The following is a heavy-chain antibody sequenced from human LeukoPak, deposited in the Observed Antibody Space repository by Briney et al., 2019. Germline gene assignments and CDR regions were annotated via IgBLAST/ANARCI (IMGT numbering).Heavy chain of an antibody. CDR3: ARDRPTTYYYDSSGVAGATD. CDR1: GYTFTGYY. J-gene: IGHJ4*02. V-gene: IGHV1-2*02. Sequence: VASVKVSCKASGYTFTGYYTHWVRQTPGQGLEWMGWINPNSGGTNYAQKFQGRVTMTRDTSISTAYMELSRLRSDDTAVYYCARDRPTTYYYDSSGVAGATDWGQGTLVTVSS. D-gene: IGHD3-22*01. CDR2: INPNSGGT.